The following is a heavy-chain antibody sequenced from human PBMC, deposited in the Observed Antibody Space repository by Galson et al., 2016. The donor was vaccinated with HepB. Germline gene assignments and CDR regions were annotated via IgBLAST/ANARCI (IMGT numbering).Heavy chain of an antibody. V-gene: IGHV5-51*01. D-gene: IGHD2-8*01. CDR2: IYPGDSDT. Sequence: QSGAEVKKPGESLKISCKGSGSSFISNWIGWVRQMPGKGLEWMGIIYPGDSDTKYSPSFQGQVTISADKSISTAYLQWSSLKASGTAMYYCARLGYCANGVCDYFDYWGQGTLVTVSS. CDR1: GSSFISNW. J-gene: IGHJ4*02. CDR3: ARLGYCANGVCDYFDY.